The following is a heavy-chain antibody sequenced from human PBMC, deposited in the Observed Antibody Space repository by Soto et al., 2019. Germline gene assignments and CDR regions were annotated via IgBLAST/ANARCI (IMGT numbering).Heavy chain of an antibody. Sequence: SETLSLTCAVSGNPISSSKWWTWVRQTPGKGLEWIGKIDQNGITNYNPSLESRVTILKDNSKNQLSLKLTSVTAVDSAVYYCARLNRDYYYYGMDVWGQGATVTVSS. V-gene: IGHV4-4*02. CDR1: GNPISSSKW. CDR3: ARLNRDYYYYGMDV. J-gene: IGHJ6*02. CDR2: IDQNGIT.